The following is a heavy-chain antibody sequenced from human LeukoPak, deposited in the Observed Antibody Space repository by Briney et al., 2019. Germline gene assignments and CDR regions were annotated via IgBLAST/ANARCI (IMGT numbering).Heavy chain of an antibody. Sequence: SETLSLTCTVYGGSISSYYWSWIRQPPGKGLEWIGYIYYSGSTSYNPSLKSRVTISVDTSKNQFSLRLSSVTAADTAVYYWARDRSDGSGYYGYYFDYWGQGTLVSVSS. V-gene: IGHV4-59*01. CDR1: GGSISSYY. CDR3: ARDRSDGSGYYGYYFDY. CDR2: IYYSGST. J-gene: IGHJ4*02. D-gene: IGHD3-22*01.